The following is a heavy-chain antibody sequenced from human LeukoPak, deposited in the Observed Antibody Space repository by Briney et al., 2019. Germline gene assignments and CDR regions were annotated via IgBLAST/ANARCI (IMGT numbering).Heavy chain of an antibody. Sequence: WASVKVSCKASGYTFTGYYMHWVRQAPGQGLEWMGWINPNSGGTNYAQEFQGRVTMTRDTSISTAYMELSRLRSDDTAVYYCARAGKSLRNLAYWFDPWGQGTLVTVSS. CDR2: INPNSGGT. CDR1: GYTFTGYY. J-gene: IGHJ5*02. D-gene: IGHD3-16*02. V-gene: IGHV1-2*02. CDR3: ARAGKSLRNLAYWFDP.